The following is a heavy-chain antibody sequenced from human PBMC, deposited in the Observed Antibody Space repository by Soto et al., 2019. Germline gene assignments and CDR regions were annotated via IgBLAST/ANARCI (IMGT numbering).Heavy chain of an antibody. CDR3: ARGLPTDIAVAGLLSG. J-gene: IGHJ3*01. CDR1: GYTFTSYD. D-gene: IGHD6-19*01. Sequence: ASVKVSCKASGYTFTSYDINWVRQATGQGLEWMGWMNPNSGNTGYAQKFQGRVTMTRNTSISTAYMELSSLRSEDTALYYCARGLPTDIAVAGLLSGWGQGTMVTVSS. V-gene: IGHV1-8*01. CDR2: MNPNSGNT.